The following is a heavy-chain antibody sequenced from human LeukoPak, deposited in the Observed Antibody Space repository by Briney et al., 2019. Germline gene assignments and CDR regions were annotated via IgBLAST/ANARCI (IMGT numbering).Heavy chain of an antibody. V-gene: IGHV3-30*04. Sequence: GGSLRLSCAASGFTFSSYAMHWVRQAPGKGLEWVAVISYDGSNKYYADSVKGRFTISRDNAKNSLYLQMNSLRAEDTAVYYCASSLGYSSGWKNYYYYYGMDVWGQGTTVTVSS. CDR3: ASSLGYSSGWKNYYYYYGMDV. CDR2: ISYDGSNK. J-gene: IGHJ6*02. CDR1: GFTFSSYA. D-gene: IGHD6-19*01.